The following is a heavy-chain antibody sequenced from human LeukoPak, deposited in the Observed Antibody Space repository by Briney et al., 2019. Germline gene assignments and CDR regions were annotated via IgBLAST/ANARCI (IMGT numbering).Heavy chain of an antibody. Sequence: GGSLRLSCAASGFTFSSYGMHWVRQAPGKGLEWVAVVSYDGSNTYYADSVKGRFTISRDNAKNSVYLQMNSLRADDTAVYYCARLSYDSGTHYTCYEYWGQGTLVTVSS. J-gene: IGHJ4*02. CDR2: VSYDGSNT. CDR1: GFTFSSYG. V-gene: IGHV3-30*03. CDR3: ARLSYDSGTHYTCYEY. D-gene: IGHD3-10*01.